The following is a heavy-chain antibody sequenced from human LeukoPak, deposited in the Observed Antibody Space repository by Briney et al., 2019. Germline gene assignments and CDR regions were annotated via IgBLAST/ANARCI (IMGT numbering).Heavy chain of an antibody. D-gene: IGHD6-19*01. J-gene: IGHJ6*02. V-gene: IGHV4-34*01. CDR3: ARLRLRQYSSGWFLYYGMDV. CDR2: INHSGST. Sequence: PSETLSLTCAVYGGSFSGYYWSWIRQPPGKGLEWIGEINHSGSTNYNPPLKSRVTISVDTSKNQFSLKLSSVTAADTAVYYCARLRLRQYSSGWFLYYGMDVWGQGTTVTVSS. CDR1: GGSFSGYY.